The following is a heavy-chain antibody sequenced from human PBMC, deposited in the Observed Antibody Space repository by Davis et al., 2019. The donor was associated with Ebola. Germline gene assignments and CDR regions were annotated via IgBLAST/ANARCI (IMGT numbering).Heavy chain of an antibody. D-gene: IGHD1-26*01. CDR3: ARGPPRTELLNDAFDI. CDR2: INWNGAST. CDR1: GFTFDDYA. J-gene: IGHJ3*02. Sequence: PGGSLRLSCAATGFTFDDYAMTWVRQVPGKGLEWLSGINWNGASTGYADSVKGRFTISRDNAKNSLFLQMDSLRAEDTAVYYCARGPPRTELLNDAFDIWGQGTMVTVSS. V-gene: IGHV3-20*04.